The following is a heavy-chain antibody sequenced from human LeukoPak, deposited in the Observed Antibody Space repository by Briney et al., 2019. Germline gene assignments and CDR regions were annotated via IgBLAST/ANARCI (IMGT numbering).Heavy chain of an antibody. CDR3: AKGYCSSTSCYFDY. Sequence: PGRSLRLSCAASGFTFDDYAMHWVRQAPGKGLEWVSGISWNSGSIGYADSVKGRFTISRDNAKNSLYLQMNSLRAGDMALYYCAKGYCSSTSCYFDYWGQGTLVTVSS. D-gene: IGHD2-2*01. CDR2: ISWNSGSI. CDR1: GFTFDDYA. V-gene: IGHV3-9*03. J-gene: IGHJ4*02.